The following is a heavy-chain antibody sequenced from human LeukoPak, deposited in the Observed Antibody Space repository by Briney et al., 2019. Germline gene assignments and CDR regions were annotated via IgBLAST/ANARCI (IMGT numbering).Heavy chain of an antibody. J-gene: IGHJ5*02. CDR1: GDSMSSYY. CDR2: IYYSGST. V-gene: IGHV4-59*01. Sequence: SETLSLTCNVSGDSMSSYYWAWIRQPPGQGLEWIGNIYYSGSTQYNPSLKSRITMSVDTSKNQFSLKLSSVTAADTAVYYCARDRVPGWFDPWGQGTLVTVSS. CDR3: ARDRVPGWFDP. D-gene: IGHD4/OR15-4a*01.